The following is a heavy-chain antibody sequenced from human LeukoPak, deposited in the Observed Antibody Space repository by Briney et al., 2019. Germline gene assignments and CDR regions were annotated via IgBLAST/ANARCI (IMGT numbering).Heavy chain of an antibody. CDR3: ARGSVAGTYYYYYMDV. D-gene: IGHD6-19*01. J-gene: IGHJ6*03. V-gene: IGHV1-69*05. CDR1: GGTFSSYA. Sequence: SVKVSCKDSGGTFSSYAISWVRQAPGQRLEWMGGIIPIFGTANYAQKFQGRVTITTDESTSTAYMEPSSLRSEDTAVYYCARGSVAGTYYYYYMDVWGKGTTVTVSS. CDR2: IIPIFGTA.